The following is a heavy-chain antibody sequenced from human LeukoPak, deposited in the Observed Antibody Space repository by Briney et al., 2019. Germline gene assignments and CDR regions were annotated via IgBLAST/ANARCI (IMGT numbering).Heavy chain of an antibody. Sequence: PSETLSLTCTVSGGSISSYYWSWIRQPAGKGLEWIGRIYTSGSTNYNPSLKSRVTMSVDTSKNQFSLKLSSVTAADTAVYYCAREGYYYDSSGYYGYYYYMDAWGKGTTVTVSS. CDR2: IYTSGST. CDR1: GGSISSYY. J-gene: IGHJ6*03. V-gene: IGHV4-4*07. D-gene: IGHD3-22*01. CDR3: AREGYYYDSSGYYGYYYYMDA.